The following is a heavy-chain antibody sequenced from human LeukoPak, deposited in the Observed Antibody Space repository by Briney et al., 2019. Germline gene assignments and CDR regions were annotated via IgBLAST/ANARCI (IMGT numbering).Heavy chain of an antibody. CDR2: ISGSGGST. D-gene: IGHD5-12*01. CDR1: GFTFSSYA. J-gene: IGHJ4*02. V-gene: IGHV3-23*01. CDR3: AKPTRGYSGYAWDY. Sequence: GGSLRLSCAASGFTFSSYAMSWVRQAPGKGLEWVSAISGSGGSTYHADSVKGRFTISRDNSKNTLYLQMNSLRAEDTAVYYCAKPTRGYSGYAWDYWGQGTLVTVSS.